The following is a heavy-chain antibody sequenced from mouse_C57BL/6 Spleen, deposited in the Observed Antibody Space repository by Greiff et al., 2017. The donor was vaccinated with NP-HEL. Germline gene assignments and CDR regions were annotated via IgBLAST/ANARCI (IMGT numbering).Heavy chain of an antibody. D-gene: IGHD1-1*01. Sequence: QVQLQQPGAELVKPGASVKLSCKASGYTFTSYWMHWVKQRPGRGLEWIGRFDPNSGGTKYNEKFKSKATLTVDKPSSTAYMQLSSLTSEDSAVYYCARSPTVVAGAMDYWGQGTSVTVSS. CDR3: ARSPTVVAGAMDY. CDR1: GYTFTSYW. CDR2: FDPNSGGT. V-gene: IGHV1-72*01. J-gene: IGHJ4*01.